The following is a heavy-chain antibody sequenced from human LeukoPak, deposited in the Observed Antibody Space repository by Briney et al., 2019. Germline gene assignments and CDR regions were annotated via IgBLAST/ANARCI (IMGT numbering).Heavy chain of an antibody. Sequence: SETLSLTCTVSGYSISSGYYWSWIRQPAGKGLEWIGRIYTSGSTNYNPSLKSRVTMSVDTSKNQFSLKLSSVTAADTAVYYCARANCSSGGSCYPDDAFDIWGQGTMVTVSS. CDR3: ARANCSSGGSCYPDDAFDI. D-gene: IGHD2-15*01. CDR2: IYTSGST. J-gene: IGHJ3*02. CDR1: GYSISSGYY. V-gene: IGHV4-4*07.